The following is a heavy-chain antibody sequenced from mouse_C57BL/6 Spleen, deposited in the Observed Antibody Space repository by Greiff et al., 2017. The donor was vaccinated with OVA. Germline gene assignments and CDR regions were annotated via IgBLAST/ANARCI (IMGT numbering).Heavy chain of an antibody. V-gene: IGHV1-15*01. D-gene: IGHD2-2*01. J-gene: IGHJ1*03. Sequence: VQLQQSGAELVRPGASVTLSCKASGYTFTDYEMHWVKQTPVHGLEWIGAIDPETGGTAYNQKFKGKAILTADKSSSTAYMELRGLTSEDSAVYYCTRQGVTTRYFDVWGTGTTVTVSS. CDR1: GYTFTDYE. CDR3: TRQGVTTRYFDV. CDR2: IDPETGGT.